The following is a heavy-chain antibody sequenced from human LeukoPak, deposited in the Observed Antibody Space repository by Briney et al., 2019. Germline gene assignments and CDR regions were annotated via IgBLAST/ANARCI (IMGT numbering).Heavy chain of an antibody. CDR3: AKDSAIRSYFDY. D-gene: IGHD2-15*01. CDR2: IRYDGSNK. V-gene: IGHV3-30*02. CDR1: GFTFSSHG. J-gene: IGHJ4*02. Sequence: GGSLRLSCAASGFTFSSHGMHWVRQAPGKGLEWVEFIRYDGSNKYYADSVKGRFTISRDNSKNTLYLQMNSLRAEDTAVYYCAKDSAIRSYFDYWGQGTLVTVSS.